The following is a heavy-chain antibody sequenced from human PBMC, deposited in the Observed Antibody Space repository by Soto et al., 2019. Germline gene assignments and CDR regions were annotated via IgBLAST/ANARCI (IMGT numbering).Heavy chain of an antibody. CDR1: GGSFSGYY. V-gene: IGHV4-34*01. D-gene: IGHD4-17*01. J-gene: IGHJ4*02. Sequence: SETLSLTCAVYGGSFSGYYWSWIRQPPGKGLEWIGEINHSGSTNYNPSLKSRVTISVDTSKNQFSLKLSSVTAADTAVYYCARADDYGDYGMGHYFDYWGQGTLVTVSS. CDR2: INHSGST. CDR3: ARADDYGDYGMGHYFDY.